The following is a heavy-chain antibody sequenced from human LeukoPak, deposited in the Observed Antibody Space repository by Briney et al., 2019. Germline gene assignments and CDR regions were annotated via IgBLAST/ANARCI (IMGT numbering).Heavy chain of an antibody. Sequence: GGSLRLSCAASGFTFSIYGMHWVRQAPGKGLEWVAVIWYDGSIKYYTDSVKGRFTISRDNSKNTLYLQMNSLRAEDTAVYYCARENAVMAADNYYYYYMDVWGIGTTVTVS. CDR3: ARENAVMAADNYYYYYMDV. V-gene: IGHV3-33*01. CDR2: IWYDGSIK. CDR1: GFTFSIYG. J-gene: IGHJ6*03. D-gene: IGHD3-16*01.